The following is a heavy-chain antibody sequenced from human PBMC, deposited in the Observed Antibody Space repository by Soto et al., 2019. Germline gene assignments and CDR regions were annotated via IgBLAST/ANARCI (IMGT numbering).Heavy chain of an antibody. CDR1: RFTFSSDS. Sequence: EVQLVESGGGLVKPGGSLRLSCAASRFTFSSDSMNWVRQAPGKGLEWVSSISSSSSYIYYADSVKGRFAISRDNAKNSLYLQMNSLRAEDTAVYYCARGHCSSTSCYSPWGQGTLVTVSS. CDR2: ISSSSSYI. D-gene: IGHD2-2*01. V-gene: IGHV3-21*01. J-gene: IGHJ4*02. CDR3: ARGHCSSTSCYSP.